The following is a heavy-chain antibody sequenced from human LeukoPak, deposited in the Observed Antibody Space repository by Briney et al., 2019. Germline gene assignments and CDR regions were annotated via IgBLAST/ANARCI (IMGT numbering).Heavy chain of an antibody. CDR1: GFIFSDYY. V-gene: IGHV3-11*01. Sequence: GGSLRLSCAASGFIFSDYYMTWIRQAPGKGLEWLSYISSSGSTIYYADSVKGRFTISRDNAKNSLYLQMNSLRAEDTAVYYCAREKRYNYGYDNWGQGTLVTVSS. CDR3: AREKRYNYGYDN. J-gene: IGHJ4*02. D-gene: IGHD5-18*01. CDR2: ISSSGSTI.